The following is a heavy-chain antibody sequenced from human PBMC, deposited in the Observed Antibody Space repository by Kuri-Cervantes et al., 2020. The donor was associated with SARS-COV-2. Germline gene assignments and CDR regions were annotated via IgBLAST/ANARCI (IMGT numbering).Heavy chain of an antibody. V-gene: IGHV3-23*01. CDR3: AKADWANYYYYYGMDV. J-gene: IGHJ6*02. Sequence: GESLKISCAASGFTFSSYAMSWVRQAPGKGLEWVSAISGSGGSTYYADSVKGRFTISGDNSKNTLYLQMNSLRAEDTAVYYCAKADWANYYYYYGMDVWGQGTTVTVSS. D-gene: IGHD3-9*01. CDR2: ISGSGGST. CDR1: GFTFSSYA.